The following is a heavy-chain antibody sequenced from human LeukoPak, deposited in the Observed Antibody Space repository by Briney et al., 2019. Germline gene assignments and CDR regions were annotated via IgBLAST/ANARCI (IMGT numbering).Heavy chain of an antibody. CDR2: ISGSGGST. Sequence: GGSLRLSCAASGFTFSSYAMSWVRQAPGKGLEWFSAISGSGGSTYYADSVKGRFTISRDNSKNTLYLQMNSLRAEDTAVYYCAKVRKVGATTDYLDYWGQGTLVTVSS. J-gene: IGHJ4*02. CDR3: AKVRKVGATTDYLDY. V-gene: IGHV3-23*01. D-gene: IGHD1-26*01. CDR1: GFTFSSYA.